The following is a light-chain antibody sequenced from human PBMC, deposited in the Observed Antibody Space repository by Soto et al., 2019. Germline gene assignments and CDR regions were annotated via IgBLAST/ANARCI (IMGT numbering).Light chain of an antibody. V-gene: IGLV2-14*01. CDR1: SSDIGAYKY. CDR3: CSYNSASTLV. Sequence: QSALTQPASVSGSPGQSFTISCTGTSSDIGAYKYVSWYQQHPGKSPPLMIYEASNRPSGVSNRFSASKSGNTASLTISGLEAEDEADYFCCSYNSASTLVFGGGTKLTVL. CDR2: EAS. J-gene: IGLJ2*01.